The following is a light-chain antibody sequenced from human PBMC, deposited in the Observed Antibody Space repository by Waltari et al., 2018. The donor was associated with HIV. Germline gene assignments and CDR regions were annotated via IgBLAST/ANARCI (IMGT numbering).Light chain of an antibody. Sequence: QSVLTLPPSVSAAPGQKVTIACSGSSPNIGSNRVFWYQQSPGPAPKLLIYDNTKRPSGIPDRCSGSKSGTLATLGITGLQTGDEADYYCGTWDSSLSAVLFGGGTKLTVL. CDR1: SPNIGSNR. CDR2: DNT. J-gene: IGLJ2*01. CDR3: GTWDSSLSAVL. V-gene: IGLV1-51*01.